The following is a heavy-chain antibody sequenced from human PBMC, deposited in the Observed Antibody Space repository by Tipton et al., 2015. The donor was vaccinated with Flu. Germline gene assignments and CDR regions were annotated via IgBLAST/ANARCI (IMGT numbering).Heavy chain of an antibody. CDR2: IYHSGST. Sequence: GLVKPSETLSLTCAVSGYSISSGYYWGWIRQPPGKGLEWIGSIYHSGSTYYNPSLKSRVTISVDTSKNQFSLKLSSVTAADTAVYYCARGGVGAEPIYYYYYMDVWGKGTTVTVSS. CDR3: ARGGVGAEPIYYYYYMDV. D-gene: IGHD1-26*01. V-gene: IGHV4-38-2*01. J-gene: IGHJ6*03. CDR1: GYSISSGYY.